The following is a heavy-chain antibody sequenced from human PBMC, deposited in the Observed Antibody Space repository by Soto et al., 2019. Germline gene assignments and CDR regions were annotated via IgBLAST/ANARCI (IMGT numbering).Heavy chain of an antibody. CDR3: ARIPAGLYYDFWSGYFSWFDP. D-gene: IGHD3-3*01. Sequence: QVQLVQSGAEVKKPGASVKVSCKASGYTFTSYGISWVRQAPGQGLDWMGWISAYNGNTNYAQKLQGRVTMTTDTSTSTAYMELRSLRSDDTAVYYCARIPAGLYYDFWSGYFSWFDPWGQGTLVTVSS. V-gene: IGHV1-18*01. CDR1: GYTFTSYG. J-gene: IGHJ5*02. CDR2: ISAYNGNT.